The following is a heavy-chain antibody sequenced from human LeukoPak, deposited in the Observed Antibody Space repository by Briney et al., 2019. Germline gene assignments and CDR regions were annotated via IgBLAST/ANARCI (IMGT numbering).Heavy chain of an antibody. J-gene: IGHJ6*03. CDR1: GYTFTAYY. D-gene: IGHD3-22*01. CDR3: ATLSYETYYYYYMDV. Sequence: GASVKVSCKASGYTFTAYYIHWVRQAPGQGLEWMGRINPNSGGTNYAQKFQGRVTMTWDTPINTVYMDLSSLTSDDTAVYYCATLSYETYYYYYMDVWGKGTTVTVSS. V-gene: IGHV1-2*06. CDR2: INPNSGGT.